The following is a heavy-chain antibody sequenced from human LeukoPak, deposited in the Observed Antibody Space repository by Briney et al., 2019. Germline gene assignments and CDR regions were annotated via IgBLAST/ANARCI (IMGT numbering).Heavy chain of an antibody. CDR3: VNQISGWVY. D-gene: IGHD6-19*01. CDR2: ISSNGGST. Sequence: GGSLRLSCSASGFTFSSFVMHWVRQAPWKGLEYVSRISSNGGSTYYADSVKGRFTISRDNSKNTLYLQMSGLRAEDTAVYYCVNQISGWVYWGQGTMVTVSS. J-gene: IGHJ4*02. CDR1: GFTFSSFV. V-gene: IGHV3-64D*06.